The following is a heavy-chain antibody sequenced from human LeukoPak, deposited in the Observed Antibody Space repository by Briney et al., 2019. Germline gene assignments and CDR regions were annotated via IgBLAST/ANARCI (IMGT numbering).Heavy chain of an antibody. CDR3: VRADSSGYYLYH. Sequence: ASVKVSCKASGYTFTGYYMHWVRQAPGQGLEWMGWINPNSGGTNYAQKFQGWVTMTRDTSISTAYMELSRLRSDDTAVYYCVRADSSGYYLYHWGQGTLVTVSS. V-gene: IGHV1-2*04. CDR1: GYTFTGYY. CDR2: INPNSGGT. J-gene: IGHJ4*02. D-gene: IGHD3-22*01.